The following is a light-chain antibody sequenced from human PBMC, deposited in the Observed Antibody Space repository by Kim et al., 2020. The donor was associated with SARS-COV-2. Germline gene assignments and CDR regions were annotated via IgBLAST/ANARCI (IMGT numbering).Light chain of an antibody. V-gene: IGKV1-39*01. J-gene: IGKJ4*01. CDR2: AAS. Sequence: DIQMTQSPSSLSASVGDRVTITCRASQSISSYLNWYQQKPGKAPKLLIYAASSLQSGVPSRFSGSGSGTDFTLTISSLQPEDFATYYCQQSYSTPPAFGGGTKVDIQ. CDR3: QQSYSTPPA. CDR1: QSISSY.